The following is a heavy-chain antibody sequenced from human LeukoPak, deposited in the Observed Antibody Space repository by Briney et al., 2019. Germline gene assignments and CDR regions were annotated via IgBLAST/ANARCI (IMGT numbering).Heavy chain of an antibody. CDR1: GGSISSGGYS. D-gene: IGHD5-12*01. Sequence: SQTLSLTCAVSGGSISSGGYSWSWIRQPPGKGLEWIGYIYYSGSTYYNPSLKSRVTISVDTSKNQFSLKLSSVTAADTAVYYCARADSGYDYSHYFDYWGQGTLVTVSS. CDR2: IYYSGST. J-gene: IGHJ4*02. CDR3: ARADSGYDYSHYFDY. V-gene: IGHV4-30-4*07.